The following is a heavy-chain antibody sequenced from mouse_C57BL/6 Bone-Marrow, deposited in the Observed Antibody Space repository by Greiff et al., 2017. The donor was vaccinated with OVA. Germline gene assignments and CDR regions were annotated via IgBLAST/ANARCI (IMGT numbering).Heavy chain of an antibody. CDR3: AREGVYYGSSLYAMDD. CDR2: IYPRSGNT. J-gene: IGHJ4*01. V-gene: IGHV1-81*01. Sequence: VQLQQSGAELARPGASVKLSCKASGYTFTSYGISWVKQSTGQGLEWIGEIYPRSGNTYYNEKFKGKATLTADKSSSTAYMELRSLTSEDSAVYFCAREGVYYGSSLYAMDDWGQGTSVTVSS. D-gene: IGHD1-1*01. CDR1: GYTFTSYG.